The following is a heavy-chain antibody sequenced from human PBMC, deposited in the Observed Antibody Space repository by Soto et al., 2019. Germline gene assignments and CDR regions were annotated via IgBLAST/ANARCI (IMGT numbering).Heavy chain of an antibody. D-gene: IGHD3-10*01. CDR3: ARDGYDGSGSPYPAF. CDR1: GASMSEYF. V-gene: IGHV4-59*01. J-gene: IGHJ4*02. Sequence: ETLSLTCTVSGASMSEYFWSWIRQSPGKGLEWIGYIYYLGSTDYNPSLKSRVTISVDTSKRQFSLRLTSVTAADTAVYYCARDGYDGSGSPYPAFWGPGAQVTVSS. CDR2: IYYLGST.